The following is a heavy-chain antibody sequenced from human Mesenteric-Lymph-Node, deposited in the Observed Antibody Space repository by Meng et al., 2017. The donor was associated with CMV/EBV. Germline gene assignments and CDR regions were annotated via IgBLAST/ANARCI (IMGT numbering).Heavy chain of an antibody. CDR2: IRGKGYGVTT. Sequence: GESLKISCTASGFTFGYYAMSWVRQAPGKGPEWVGFIRGKGYGVTTAYGASVTGRFTISRDDSNSIAYLQMNSLKTEDTAVYYCTREGQQDSWGQGTLVTVSS. V-gene: IGHV3-49*04. CDR1: GFTFGYYA. J-gene: IGHJ4*02. CDR3: TREGQQDS.